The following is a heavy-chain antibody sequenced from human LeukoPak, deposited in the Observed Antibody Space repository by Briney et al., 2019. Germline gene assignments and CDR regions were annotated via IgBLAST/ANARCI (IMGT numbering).Heavy chain of an antibody. Sequence: PSETLSLTCTVSGGSISGYYWSWIRQPPGKGLEWIGYIYYSGSTNYNPSLKSRVTISIDTSKNQFSLKLSSVTAADTAVYYCARGYTSGWLVGYWGQGTLVTVSS. CDR2: IYYSGST. CDR1: GGSISGYY. J-gene: IGHJ4*02. D-gene: IGHD6-19*01. CDR3: ARGYTSGWLVGY. V-gene: IGHV4-59*01.